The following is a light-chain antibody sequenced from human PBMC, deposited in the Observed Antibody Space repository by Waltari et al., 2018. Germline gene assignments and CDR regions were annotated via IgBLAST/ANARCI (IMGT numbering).Light chain of an antibody. J-gene: IGLJ1*01. CDR3: CSYAGSDTYV. CDR2: DVT. CDR1: GSDVGGYNY. V-gene: IGLV2-11*01. Sequence: QSALTQPRSVSGPPGQSVAISCTGTGSDVGGYNYVSWDQQHPGKAPKIIIYDVTKRPSGVPDRFSGSKSGNTASLTISGLQAEDEADYYCCSYAGSDTYVFGTGTEVTVL.